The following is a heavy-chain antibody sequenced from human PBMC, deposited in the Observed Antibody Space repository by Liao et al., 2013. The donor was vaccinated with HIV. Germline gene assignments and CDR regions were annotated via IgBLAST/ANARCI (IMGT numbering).Heavy chain of an antibody. CDR3: ARGALLWFGAAEQFAFDY. Sequence: QLQLQESGPGLVKPSETLSLTCTVSGDSISSSSPYWGWIRQPPGKGLEWIGEINHSGSTNYNPSLKSRVTISVDTSKNQFSLKLSSVTAADTAVYYCARGALLWFGAAEQFAFDYWAREPWSPSPQ. J-gene: IGHJ4*02. CDR2: INHSGST. CDR1: GDSISSSSPY. D-gene: IGHD3-10*01. V-gene: IGHV4-39*07.